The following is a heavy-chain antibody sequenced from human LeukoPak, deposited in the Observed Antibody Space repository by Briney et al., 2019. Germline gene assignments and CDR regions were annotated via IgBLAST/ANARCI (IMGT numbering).Heavy chain of an antibody. D-gene: IGHD3-22*01. V-gene: IGHV3-9*01. J-gene: IGHJ4*02. Sequence: GGSLRLSCAASGFTFDDYAMRWARQAPGKGLEWVSGISWNSGSIGYADSVKGRFTISRDNAKNSLYLQMNSLRAEDTALYYCAKQYYDSSGPFDYWGQGTLVTVSS. CDR1: GFTFDDYA. CDR3: AKQYYDSSGPFDY. CDR2: ISWNSGSI.